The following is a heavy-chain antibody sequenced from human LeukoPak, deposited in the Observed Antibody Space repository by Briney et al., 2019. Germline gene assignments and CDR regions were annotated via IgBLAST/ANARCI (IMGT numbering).Heavy chain of an antibody. Sequence: SETLSLTCTVSGASFSSYYWSRIRQPPGKGLEWIGYIYSSGSTNYNPSLKSRVTISVDTSKNRFSLKLSSVTAADSSLYYCACNQGYYGSGSVFDYWGQGTLVTVSA. D-gene: IGHD3-10*01. CDR1: GASFSSYY. CDR2: IYSSGST. J-gene: IGHJ4*02. V-gene: IGHV4-59*01. CDR3: ACNQGYYGSGSVFDY.